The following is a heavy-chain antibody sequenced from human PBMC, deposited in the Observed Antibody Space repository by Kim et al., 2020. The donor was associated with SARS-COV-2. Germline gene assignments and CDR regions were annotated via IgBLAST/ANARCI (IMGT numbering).Heavy chain of an antibody. Sequence: GREKYYVDSVKGRFTISRDNAKNSLYLKMNSLRAEDTAMYYCARSRGVDYWGQGTVVTVSS. CDR2: GREK. J-gene: IGHJ4*02. V-gene: IGHV3-7*01. CDR3: ARSRGVDY. D-gene: IGHD2-2*01.